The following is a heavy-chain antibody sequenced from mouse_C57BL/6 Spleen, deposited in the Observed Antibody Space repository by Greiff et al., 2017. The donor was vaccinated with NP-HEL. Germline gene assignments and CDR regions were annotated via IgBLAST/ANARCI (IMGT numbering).Heavy chain of an antibody. CDR3: ERGGTGGYFDY. Sequence: QVQLQQPGAELVKPGASVKLSCKASGYTFTSYWMHWVKQRPGQGLEWIGMIHPNSGSTNYNEKFKSKATLTVDKSSSTAYMQLSSLTSEDSAVYYWERGGTGGYFDYWGQGTTLTVSS. CDR2: IHPNSGST. J-gene: IGHJ2*01. CDR1: GYTFTSYW. D-gene: IGHD3-3*01. V-gene: IGHV1-64*01.